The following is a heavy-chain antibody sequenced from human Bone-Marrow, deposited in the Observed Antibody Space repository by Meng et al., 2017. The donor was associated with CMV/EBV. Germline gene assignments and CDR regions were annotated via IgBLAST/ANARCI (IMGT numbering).Heavy chain of an antibody. J-gene: IGHJ5*02. CDR2: INYSGST. CDR1: GGSISSYY. D-gene: IGHD1-7*01. CDR3: ARDILWNYAFGWFDP. V-gene: IGHV4-59*01. Sequence: SETLSLTCTVSGGSISSYYWSWIRQPPGKGLEWIGCINYSGSTNYNPSLKSRVTISVDTSKNQFSLNLRSVTAADTAVYYCARDILWNYAFGWFDPLGQGTLVTVSS.